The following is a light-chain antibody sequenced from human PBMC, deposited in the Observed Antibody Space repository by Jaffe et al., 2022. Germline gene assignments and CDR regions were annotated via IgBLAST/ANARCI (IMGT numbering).Light chain of an antibody. J-gene: IGKJ5*01. Sequence: IVLTQSPGTLSLSPGERVTLSCRTSQSVRSTYLAWYQQKPGQAPRLLIYAASNRATGIPDRFSGSGSGTDFTLTISRLEPEDFAVYYCQQYGSSPLITFGQGTRLEIK. CDR1: QSVRSTY. CDR2: AAS. CDR3: QQYGSSPLIT. V-gene: IGKV3-20*01.